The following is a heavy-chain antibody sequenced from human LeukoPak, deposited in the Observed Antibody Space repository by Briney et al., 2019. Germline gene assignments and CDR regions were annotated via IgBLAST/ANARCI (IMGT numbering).Heavy chain of an antibody. J-gene: IGHJ4*02. D-gene: IGHD3-9*01. CDR2: ISYDGSNK. V-gene: IGHV3-30*18. CDR3: AKGPDYDILTGYKYEVGFDY. CDR1: GFTFSSYG. Sequence: PGGSLRLSCAASGFTFSSYGMHWVRQAPGKGLEWVAVISYDGSNKYYADSVKGRFTISRDNSKNTLYLQMNSLRAEDTAVYYCAKGPDYDILTGYKYEVGFDYWGQGTLVTVSS.